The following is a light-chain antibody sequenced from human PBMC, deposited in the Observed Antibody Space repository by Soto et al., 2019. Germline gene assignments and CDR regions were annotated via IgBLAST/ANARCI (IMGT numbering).Light chain of an antibody. CDR2: GAS. CDR1: QSVRSD. Sequence: EIVLTQSPGTLSLSPGERATLSCRASQSVRSDYLAWYQQKPGQAPRLHMYGASNRATGIPARFSGSGSGTEFTLTISSLQSEDFAVYYCQQYDYRPRTFGQGTKVDIK. CDR3: QQYDYRPRT. V-gene: IGKV3-15*01. J-gene: IGKJ1*01.